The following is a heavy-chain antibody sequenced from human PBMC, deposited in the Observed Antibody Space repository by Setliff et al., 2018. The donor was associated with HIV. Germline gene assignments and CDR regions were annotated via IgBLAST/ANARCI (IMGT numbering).Heavy chain of an antibody. Sequence: ASVKVSCKVSGYTLTELSRHWVRQAPGKGLEWMGGLDPKDGKTMYAQKFQGRVTISRDTFASTAYMYLSSLRSEDTAVYYCARPDKGGQFFFYYMDVWGKGTTVTVSS. CDR2: LDPKDGKT. J-gene: IGHJ6*03. V-gene: IGHV1-24*01. CDR1: GYTLTELS. CDR3: ARPDKGGQFFFYYMDV. D-gene: IGHD2-15*01.